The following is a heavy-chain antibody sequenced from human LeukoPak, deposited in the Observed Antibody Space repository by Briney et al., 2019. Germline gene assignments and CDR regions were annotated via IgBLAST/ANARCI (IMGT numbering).Heavy chain of an antibody. CDR2: LGDNDGRT. CDR1: GFAFSSYW. Sequence: GSLRLSCAASGFAFSSYWMNWVRQSPGKGLEWVSSLGDNDGRTFYADSVKGRFTISRDNSKNTLYLQMNSLRAEDTAIYYCAKNGKDNYDMFFDYWGQGTLVTVSS. J-gene: IGHJ4*02. D-gene: IGHD3-9*01. V-gene: IGHV3-23*01. CDR3: AKNGKDNYDMFFDY.